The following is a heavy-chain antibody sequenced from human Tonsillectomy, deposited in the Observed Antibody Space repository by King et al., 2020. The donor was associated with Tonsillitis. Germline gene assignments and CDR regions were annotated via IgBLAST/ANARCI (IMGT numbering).Heavy chain of an antibody. J-gene: IGHJ4*02. CDR3: TTDTTGGWFGAELNYFDY. CDR1: GFTFSSYG. Sequence: QVQLVESGGGVVQPGVSLRLSCAASGFTFSSYGMHWVRQAPGKGLEWVTFIRYDGSKKYYADSVKGRFTISRDNSKNTVYLEMHSLRAEDTAVYYCTTDTTGGWFGAELNYFDYWGQGTLVPVSS. V-gene: IGHV3-30*02. D-gene: IGHD3-16*01. CDR2: IRYDGSKK.